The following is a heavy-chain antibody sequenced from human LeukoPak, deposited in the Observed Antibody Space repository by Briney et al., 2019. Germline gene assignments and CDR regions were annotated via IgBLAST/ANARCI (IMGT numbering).Heavy chain of an antibody. J-gene: IGHJ4*02. D-gene: IGHD2-21*02. CDR2: INPHSGDT. V-gene: IGHV1-2*02. Sequence: GASVTLSCKASGYTFTDYYLHWVRQAPGQGLEWMGWINPHSGDTKHAQTFQGRVTLTRDTSISTAYMELSSLRSDDSAIYYCAGEYCSGDCRQGFDYWGQGTLVTVSS. CDR3: AGEYCSGDCRQGFDY. CDR1: GYTFTDYY.